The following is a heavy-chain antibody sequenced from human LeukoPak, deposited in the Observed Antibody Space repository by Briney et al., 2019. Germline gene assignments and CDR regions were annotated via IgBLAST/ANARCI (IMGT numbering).Heavy chain of an antibody. J-gene: IGHJ4*02. V-gene: IGHV3-23*01. D-gene: IGHD2-15*01. CDR3: ANTTAGYRSGRYPGWPVDY. CDR2: ISGSGGST. Sequence: GGSLRLSCAASAFTFNSYAMYWVRQVQGKGMEWVSGISGSGGSTYHADSVKGRFSISRDNSRNTVFLHMHSLRAEDTALYYCANTTAGYRSGRYPGWPVDYWGQGTLVTVSS. CDR1: AFTFNSYA.